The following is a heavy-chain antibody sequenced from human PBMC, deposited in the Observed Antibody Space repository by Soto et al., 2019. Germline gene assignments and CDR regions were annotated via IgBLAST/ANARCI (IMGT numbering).Heavy chain of an antibody. J-gene: IGHJ6*02. CDR3: ARGRAFYGDYRNGWYYGMDV. D-gene: IGHD4-17*01. CDR2: ISYDGSNK. CDR1: GFTFSSYA. Sequence: QVQLVESGGGVVQPGRSLRLSCAASGFTFSSYAMHWVRQAPGKGLEWVAVISYDGSNKYYAGSVKGRFTISRDNSKNTLYLQMNSLRAEDTAVYYCARGRAFYGDYRNGWYYGMDVWGQGTTVTVSS. V-gene: IGHV3-30-3*01.